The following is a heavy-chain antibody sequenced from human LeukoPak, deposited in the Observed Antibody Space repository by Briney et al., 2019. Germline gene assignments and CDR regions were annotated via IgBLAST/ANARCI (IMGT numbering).Heavy chain of an antibody. CDR3: AAIIAVAGLVDY. CDR1: GYSISSGYY. CDR2: IYHSGST. V-gene: IGHV4-38-2*02. Sequence: SETLSLTCTVSGYSISSGYYWGWIRQPPGKGLEWIGSIYHSGSTYYNPSLKSRVTISVDKSKNQFSLKLSSVTAADTAVYYCAAIIAVAGLVDYWGQGTLVTVSS. D-gene: IGHD6-19*01. J-gene: IGHJ4*02.